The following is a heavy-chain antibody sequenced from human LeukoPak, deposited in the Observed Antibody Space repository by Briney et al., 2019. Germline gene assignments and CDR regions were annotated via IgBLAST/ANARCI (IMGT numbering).Heavy chain of an antibody. J-gene: IGHJ4*02. CDR1: GGSISNTNYY. D-gene: IGHD2-15*01. CDR2: IYYSGST. Sequence: SETLSLTCTVSGGSISNTNYYWGWIRQPPGKGLEWIGSIYYSGSTYYNPSLKSRVTITVDTSKNQFSLKLSSVTAADTAVYYCAKVGDCSGGSCYYYFDSWGQGTLVTVSS. V-gene: IGHV4-39*07. CDR3: AKVGDCSGGSCYYYFDS.